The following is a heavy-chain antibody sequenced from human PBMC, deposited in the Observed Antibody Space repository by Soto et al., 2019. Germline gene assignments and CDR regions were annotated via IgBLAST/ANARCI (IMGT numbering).Heavy chain of an antibody. V-gene: IGHV3-23*01. D-gene: IGHD3-10*01. CDR1: GLTFGGRA. CDR2: ITDTGGDA. J-gene: IGHJ4*02. Sequence: PGGSLRLSCVASGLTFGGRAMSWVRQAPGEGLQWVSTITDTGGDAKYADSVRGRFVISRDNSKKTLYLQMTSLTAEDSAMYFCARGSTDSYPGSRIFDFWGRGTLVTVSS. CDR3: ARGSTDSYPGSRIFDF.